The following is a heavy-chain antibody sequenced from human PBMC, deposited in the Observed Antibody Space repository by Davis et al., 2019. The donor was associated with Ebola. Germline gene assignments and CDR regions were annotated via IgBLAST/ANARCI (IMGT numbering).Heavy chain of an antibody. CDR3: ARDFDGGNYYFDY. D-gene: IGHD3-9*01. CDR1: GASFSSHP. CDR2: IIPIFDTP. V-gene: IGHV1-69*13. J-gene: IGHJ4*02. Sequence: SSVTVSFKTSGASFSSHPISWVRQAPRQGLEWMGGIIPIFDTPHYAQKFQGRITITADASTSTAYMELSSLRSEDTATYFCARDFDGGNYYFDYWGPGTPVTVSS.